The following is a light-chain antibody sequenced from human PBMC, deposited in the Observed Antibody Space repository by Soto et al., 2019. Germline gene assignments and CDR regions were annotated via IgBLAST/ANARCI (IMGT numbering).Light chain of an antibody. V-gene: IGKV3-11*01. J-gene: IGKJ3*01. CDR3: QQRNNCPPT. Sequence: EVLLTQSPATLSSSPGERATLSCRASQSVNSDLTWYQHKPGKAPRLLISAASNWATGIPSRFSGSGSGTEFTLTISSLEPEDFAIYYCQQRNNCPPTFGPGTTVDI. CDR2: AAS. CDR1: QSVNSD.